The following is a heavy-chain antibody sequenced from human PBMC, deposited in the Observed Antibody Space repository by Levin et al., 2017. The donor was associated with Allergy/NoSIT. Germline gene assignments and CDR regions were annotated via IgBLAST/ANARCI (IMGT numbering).Heavy chain of an antibody. D-gene: IGHD6-19*01. CDR3: ASSGWSTIDY. Sequence: SQTLSLTCTVSGGSVSSGSYYWSWIRQPPGKGLEWIGYIYYSGSTNYNPSLKSRVTISVDTSKNQFSLKLSSVTAADTAVYYCASSGWSTIDYWGQGTLVTVSS. CDR2: IYYSGST. CDR1: GGSVSSGSYY. J-gene: IGHJ4*02. V-gene: IGHV4-61*01.